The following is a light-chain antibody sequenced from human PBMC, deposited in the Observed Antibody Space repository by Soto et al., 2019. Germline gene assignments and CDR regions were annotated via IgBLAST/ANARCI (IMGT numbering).Light chain of an antibody. V-gene: IGKV3-20*01. J-gene: IGKJ1*01. CDR1: QSVSEMY. CDR3: QFGTMVWT. Sequence: EIVLTQSPGTLSLSPGERATLSCRASQSVSEMYLAWYQQKPSQAPRLLIYGASRRATGIPDRFSGSGAGTDFTLTISRLEVEDFAVYYCQFGTMVWTFGQGTKVEI. CDR2: GAS.